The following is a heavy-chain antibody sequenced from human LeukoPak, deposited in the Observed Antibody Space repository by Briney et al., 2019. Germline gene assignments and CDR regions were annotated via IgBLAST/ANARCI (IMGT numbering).Heavy chain of an antibody. J-gene: IGHJ4*02. CDR2: VYHSGST. D-gene: IGHD3-10*01. Sequence: PSETLSLTCAVSGGSISSSNWWSWVRQPPGKGLEWIGEVYHSGSTNYNPSLKSRVTISIDKSKNQFSLNLSSVTAADTAVYYCGSGDYYYFDYWGQGTLVAVSS. CDR3: GSGDYYYFDY. V-gene: IGHV4-4*02. CDR1: GGSISSSNW.